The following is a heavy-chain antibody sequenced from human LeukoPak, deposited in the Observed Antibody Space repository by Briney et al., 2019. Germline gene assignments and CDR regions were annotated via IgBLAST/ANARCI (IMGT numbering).Heavy chain of an antibody. V-gene: IGHV1-18*01. CDR3: ARWFGASTPLVYGMDV. J-gene: IGHJ6*02. CDR1: GYTFTSYG. CDR2: ISAYNGNT. D-gene: IGHD3-10*01. Sequence: ASVKVYCKASGYTFTSYGISWVRQAPGQGLEWMGWISAYNGNTNYAQKLQGRVTMTTDTSTSTAYMELRSLRSDDTAVYYCARWFGASTPLVYGMDVWGQGTTVTVSS.